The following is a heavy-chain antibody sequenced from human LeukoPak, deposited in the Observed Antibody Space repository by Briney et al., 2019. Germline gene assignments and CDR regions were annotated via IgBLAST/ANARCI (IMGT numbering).Heavy chain of an antibody. CDR1: GGSFSGYY. Sequence: PSETLSLTCAVYGGSFSGYYWSWIRQPPGKGLEWIGEIYHSGSTNYNPSLKSRVTISVDKSKNQFSLKLSSVTAADTAVYYCARSEIAAAAPFDYWGQGTLVTVSS. CDR2: IYHSGST. D-gene: IGHD6-13*01. J-gene: IGHJ4*02. CDR3: ARSEIAAAAPFDY. V-gene: IGHV4-34*01.